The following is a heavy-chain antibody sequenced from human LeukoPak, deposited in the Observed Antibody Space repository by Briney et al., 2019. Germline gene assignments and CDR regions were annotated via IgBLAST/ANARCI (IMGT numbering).Heavy chain of an antibody. Sequence: HPGGSLRLSCAASGFTFSSYAMSWVRQAPGKGLEWVSAISGSGGSTYYADSVKGRFTISRDNSKNTLYLQMNSLRAEDTAVYYCAIGQLSYDNSGFDYWGQGTLVTVSS. CDR3: AIGQLSYDNSGFDY. V-gene: IGHV3-23*01. J-gene: IGHJ4*02. D-gene: IGHD3-22*01. CDR2: ISGSGGST. CDR1: GFTFSSYA.